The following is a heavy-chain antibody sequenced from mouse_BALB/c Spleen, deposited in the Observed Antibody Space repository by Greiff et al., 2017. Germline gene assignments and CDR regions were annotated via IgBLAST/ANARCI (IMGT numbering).Heavy chain of an antibody. CDR3: TRDTY. Sequence: LVESGAELVRPGASVTLSCTASGYTFTDYEMHWVKQTPVHGLEWIGAIDPETGGTAYNQKFKGKATLTADKSSSTAYMELRSLTSEDSAVYYCTRDTYWGQGTTLTVSS. CDR2: IDPETGGT. V-gene: IGHV1-15*01. J-gene: IGHJ2*01. CDR1: GYTFTDYE.